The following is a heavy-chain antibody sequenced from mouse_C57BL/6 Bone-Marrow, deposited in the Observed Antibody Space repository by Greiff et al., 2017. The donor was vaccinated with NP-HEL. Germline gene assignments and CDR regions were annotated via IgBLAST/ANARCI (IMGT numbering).Heavy chain of an antibody. J-gene: IGHJ1*03. V-gene: IGHV5-6*01. D-gene: IGHD1-1*01. CDR1: GFTFSSYG. CDR2: ISSGGSCT. Sequence: EVMLVESGGDLVKPGGSLKLSCAASGFTFSSYGMSWVRQTPDKRLEWVATISSGGSCTYYPDSVKGRVTISRDNAKNTLYLQMSSLKSEDTDMYYCARQTTVVAKRYFDVWGTGTTVTVSS. CDR3: ARQTTVVAKRYFDV.